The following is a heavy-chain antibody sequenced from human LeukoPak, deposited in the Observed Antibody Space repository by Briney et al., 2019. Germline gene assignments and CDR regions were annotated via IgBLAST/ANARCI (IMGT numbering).Heavy chain of an antibody. CDR3: ARATIAAAGHVDY. Sequence: SETLSLTCAVYGGSFSGYYWSWIRQPPGKGLEWLGEINHSGSTNYNPSLKSRVTISVDTSKNQFSLKLSSVTAADTAVYYCARATIAAAGHVDYWGQGTLVTVSS. D-gene: IGHD6-13*01. V-gene: IGHV4-34*01. CDR2: INHSGST. CDR1: GGSFSGYY. J-gene: IGHJ4*02.